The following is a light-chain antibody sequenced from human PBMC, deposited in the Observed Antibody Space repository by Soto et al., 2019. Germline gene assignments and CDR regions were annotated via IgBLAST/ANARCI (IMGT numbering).Light chain of an antibody. J-gene: IGLJ2*01. CDR3: CTDAGSSLVV. CDR2: EDS. V-gene: IGLV2-23*01. CDR1: SSDVGSYNL. Sequence: QSALTQPASASGSPGQSITISCTGTSSDVGSYNLFSWYQQHPTKAPKLMIYEDSKRPTGVSNRFSGSKSGNTASLKNSGLEAEGEGVYYCCTDAGSSLVVFGGGTKLTVL.